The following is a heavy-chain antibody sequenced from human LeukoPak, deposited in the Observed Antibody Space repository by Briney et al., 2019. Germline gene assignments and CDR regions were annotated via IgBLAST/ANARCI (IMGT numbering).Heavy chain of an antibody. CDR1: GFTFSSYG. J-gene: IGHJ6*04. CDR2: IWYDGSNK. Sequence: GGSLRLSCAASGFTFSSYGMHWVRQAPGKGLKWVAVIWYDGSNKYYADSVKGRFTISRDNSKNTLYLQMNSLRAEDTAVYYCARDGYYGSGSQTYYYYYYGMDVWGKGTTVTVSS. CDR3: ARDGYYGSGSQTYYYYYYGMDV. V-gene: IGHV3-33*01. D-gene: IGHD3-10*01.